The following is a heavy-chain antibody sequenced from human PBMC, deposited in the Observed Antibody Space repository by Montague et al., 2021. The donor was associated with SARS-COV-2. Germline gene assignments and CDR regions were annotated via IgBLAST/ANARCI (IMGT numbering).Heavy chain of an antibody. D-gene: IGHD5-24*01. J-gene: IGHJ6*02. Sequence: SETLSLTCTVSGGSISSYYWSWIRQPPVKGLEWIGYSYYSWSTYYNPSLYSRVTISVDTSKNQFSLTVSSLTSADTAVYYCARVSVEMATMGVDYYYGMDYWGQGTTVTVSS. CDR1: GGSISSYY. CDR2: SYYSWST. CDR3: ARVSVEMATMGVDYYYGMDY. V-gene: IGHV4-59*12.